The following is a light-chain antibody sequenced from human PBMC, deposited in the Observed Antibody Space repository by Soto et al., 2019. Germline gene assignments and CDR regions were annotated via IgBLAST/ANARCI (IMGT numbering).Light chain of an antibody. CDR1: SSDVGSYNL. V-gene: IGLV2-14*03. J-gene: IGLJ1*01. CDR2: DVG. CDR3: SSYTSSNTLYV. Sequence: QSALTQPASVSGSPGQSIAISCTGTSSDVGSYNLVSWYQQHPGKAPKLMIYDVGNRPSGVSDRFSGPKSGNTASLTISGLQAEDEADYYCSSYTSSNTLYVFGTGTKVTVL.